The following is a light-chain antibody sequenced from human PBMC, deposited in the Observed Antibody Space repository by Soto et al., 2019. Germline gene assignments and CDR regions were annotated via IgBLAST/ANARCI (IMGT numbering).Light chain of an antibody. Sequence: QSVLTQPPSASGTPGQRVTISCSGSSSNIGSNYVYWYQQLPGTAPKLLIYRNNKRPSGVSDRFSGSKSGTSASLAISGLRSEDEANYYCAAWDDSLSGVVFCGGTKVTVL. J-gene: IGLJ3*02. CDR2: RNN. V-gene: IGLV1-47*01. CDR1: SSNIGSNY. CDR3: AAWDDSLSGVV.